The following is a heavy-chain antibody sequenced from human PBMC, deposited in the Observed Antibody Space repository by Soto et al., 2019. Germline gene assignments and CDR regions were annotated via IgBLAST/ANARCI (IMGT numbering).Heavy chain of an antibody. V-gene: IGHV4-59*01. CDR1: SDSISSYY. Sequence: SETLSLTCTVSSDSISSYYWSWIRQPPGKRLEWIGYIHYSGTTSFFPSYNPSLRSRVTISEDTSKNQFSLKLLSVTTADTAVYFCAAGEASSRNLAPYYLDFWGQGTLVTV. D-gene: IGHD6-13*01. CDR3: AAGEASSRNLAPYYLDF. J-gene: IGHJ4*02. CDR2: IHYSGTT.